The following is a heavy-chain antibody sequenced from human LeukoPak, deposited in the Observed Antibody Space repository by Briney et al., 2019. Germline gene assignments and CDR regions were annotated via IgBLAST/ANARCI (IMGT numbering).Heavy chain of an antibody. J-gene: IGHJ4*02. CDR2: VSTSGSTI. Sequence: GGSLRLSCVASGFIFSSYEMIWVRQAPGKGLEWISWVSTSGSTIHYADSVEGRFTISRDNAKNSLYLQMNSLRAEDTAVYYCARRPEWLVRRGFDYWGQGTLVTVSS. CDR3: ARRPEWLVRRGFDY. V-gene: IGHV3-48*03. CDR1: GFIFSSYE. D-gene: IGHD6-19*01.